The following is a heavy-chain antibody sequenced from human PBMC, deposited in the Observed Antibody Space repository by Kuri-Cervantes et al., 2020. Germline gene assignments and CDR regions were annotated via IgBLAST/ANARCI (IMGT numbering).Heavy chain of an antibody. CDR2: IKCGGSEK. V-gene: IGHV3-52*01. D-gene: IGHD5-12*01. J-gene: IGHJ4*02. CDR1: EFTFSSSW. Sequence: LSLTCAASEFTFSSSWMHWVCQAPEKGLEWVADIKCGGSEKDYVDSVKGRLTISRDNAKNSLYLQMNSLRAEDTAVYYCASGRVATMDFDYWGQGTLVTVSS. CDR3: ASGRVATMDFDY.